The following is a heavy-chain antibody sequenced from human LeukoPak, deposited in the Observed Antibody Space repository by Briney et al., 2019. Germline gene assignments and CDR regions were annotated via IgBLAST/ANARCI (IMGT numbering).Heavy chain of an antibody. CDR3: ASTSLAAAGTAP. Sequence: GGSLRLSCAASGFTFSSYWMHWVRRAPGKGLVWVSRINSDGSSTSYADSVKGRFTISRDNAKNSLYLQMNSLRAEDTAVYYCASTSLAAAGTAPWGQGTLVTVSS. V-gene: IGHV3-74*01. J-gene: IGHJ5*02. CDR1: GFTFSSYW. D-gene: IGHD6-13*01. CDR2: INSDGSST.